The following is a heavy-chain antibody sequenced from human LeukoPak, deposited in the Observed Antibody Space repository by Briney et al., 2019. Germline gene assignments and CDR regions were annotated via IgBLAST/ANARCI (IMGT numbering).Heavy chain of an antibody. Sequence: RGSLRDSRVAPEFSPSRNYMTWGPQALGKGLGWVSHIYSGGSTYYADSVKCRFTISRDNSKNTLYLQMNSLRAVDTAVYYGASGPSGYHNTGGQGTLVTVSS. J-gene: IGHJ4*02. CDR3: ASGPSGYHNT. CDR2: IYSGGST. CDR1: EFSPSRNY. D-gene: IGHD5-12*01. V-gene: IGHV3-66*01.